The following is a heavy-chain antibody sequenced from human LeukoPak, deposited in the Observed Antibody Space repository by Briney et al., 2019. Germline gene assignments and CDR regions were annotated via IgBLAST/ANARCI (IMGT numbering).Heavy chain of an antibody. J-gene: IGHJ5*02. D-gene: IGHD6-13*01. V-gene: IGHV3-64*01. Sequence: GGSLRLSCAASGITVNSTYISWVRQAPGKGLEYVSAISSNGGSTYYANSVKGRFTISRDNSKNTLYLQMGSLRAEDMAVYYCTRGSSSWYGRNWFDPWGQGTLVTVSS. CDR1: GITVNSTY. CDR3: TRGSSSWYGRNWFDP. CDR2: ISSNGGST.